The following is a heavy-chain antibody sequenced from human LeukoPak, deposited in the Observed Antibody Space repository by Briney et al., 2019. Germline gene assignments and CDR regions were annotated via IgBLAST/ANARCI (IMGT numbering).Heavy chain of an antibody. V-gene: IGHV3-30-3*01. CDR1: GFTFSSYA. D-gene: IGHD3-22*01. Sequence: SGGSLRLSCAASGFTFSSYAMHWVPQAPGKGLEWVAVISYDGSNKYYADSVKGRFTISRDNSKNTLYLQMTSLRDEDTAVYYCARFDHYYDSSGYSDNWFDPWGQGTLVTVSS. CDR2: ISYDGSNK. CDR3: ARFDHYYDSSGYSDNWFDP. J-gene: IGHJ5*02.